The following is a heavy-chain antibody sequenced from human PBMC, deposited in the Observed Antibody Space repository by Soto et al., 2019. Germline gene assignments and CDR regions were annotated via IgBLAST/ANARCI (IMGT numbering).Heavy chain of an antibody. CDR1: GYTFTSYG. J-gene: IGHJ6*03. V-gene: IGHV1-18*01. D-gene: IGHD3-22*01. CDR3: ARDYYVSYYYYYYMDV. Sequence: GASVKVSCKASGYTFTSYGISWVRQAPGQGLEWMGWISAYNGNTNYAQKLQDRVTMTTDTSTSTAYMELSSLRSEDTAVYYCARDYYVSYYYYYYMDVWGKGTTVTVSS. CDR2: ISAYNGNT.